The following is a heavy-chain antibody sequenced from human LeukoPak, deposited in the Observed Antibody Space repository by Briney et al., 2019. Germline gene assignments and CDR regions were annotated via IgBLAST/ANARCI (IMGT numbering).Heavy chain of an antibody. CDR3: ARHVDRYGSGSYPQVGAFDI. J-gene: IGHJ3*02. D-gene: IGHD3-10*01. CDR1: GYSFTNYW. Sequence: GESLKISCQGSGYSFTNYWIGWVRQMPGKGLEWMGIIYPGDSDTRYSPSFQGQVTISADKSISTAYLQWSSLKASDTATYYCARHVDRYGSGSYPQVGAFDIWGQGTMVTVSS. V-gene: IGHV5-51*01. CDR2: IYPGDSDT.